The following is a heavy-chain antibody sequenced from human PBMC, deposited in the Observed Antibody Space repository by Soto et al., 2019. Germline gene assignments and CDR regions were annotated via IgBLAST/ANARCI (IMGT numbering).Heavy chain of an antibody. J-gene: IGHJ4*02. CDR1: GYTFTSYY. CDR2: ISAYSGNT. D-gene: IGHD3-3*01. CDR3: ARAATTFGVVTKIDF. V-gene: IGHV1-18*04. Sequence: GASVKVSCKASGYTFTSYYMHWVRQAPGQGLEWMGWISAYSGNTHYAQKFQDRVTMTTDASTTTAYMELRSLTSDDTAVYYCARAATTFGVVTKIDFWGQGALVTVSS.